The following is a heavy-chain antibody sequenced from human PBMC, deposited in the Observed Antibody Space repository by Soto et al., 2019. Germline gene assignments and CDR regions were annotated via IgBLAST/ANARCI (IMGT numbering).Heavy chain of an antibody. J-gene: IGHJ4*02. CDR3: AKDFSPHSGWYHSLGPYFDY. CDR2: IWYDGSNK. Sequence: QVQLVESGGGVVQPGRSLRLSCAASGFTFSSYGMHWVRQAPGKGLEWVAVIWYDGSNKYYADSVKGRFTISRDNSKNTLYLQMNSLRAEDTAVYYCAKDFSPHSGWYHSLGPYFDYWGQGTLVTVSS. D-gene: IGHD6-19*01. CDR1: GFTFSSYG. V-gene: IGHV3-33*06.